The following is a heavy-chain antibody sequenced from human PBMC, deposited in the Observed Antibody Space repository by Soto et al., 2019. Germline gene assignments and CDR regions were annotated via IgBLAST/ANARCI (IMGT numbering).Heavy chain of an antibody. Sequence: QVQLVESGGGVVQPGRSLRLSCAASGFTFSSYGMHWVRQAPGKGLEWVAVISYDGSNKYYADSVKGRFTISRDNSKNTLYLQMNSLRAEDTAVYYCAKDPGEYDFWSGYWGNYYYYGMDVWGQGTTVTVSS. V-gene: IGHV3-30*18. CDR3: AKDPGEYDFWSGYWGNYYYYGMDV. J-gene: IGHJ6*02. CDR1: GFTFSSYG. CDR2: ISYDGSNK. D-gene: IGHD3-3*01.